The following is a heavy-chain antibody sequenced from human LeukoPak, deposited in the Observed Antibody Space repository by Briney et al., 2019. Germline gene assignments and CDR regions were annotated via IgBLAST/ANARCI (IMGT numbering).Heavy chain of an antibody. J-gene: IGHJ4*02. CDR2: INRGDGIT. CDR1: GNTFNIHY. CDR3: ASEKNYGDKYFDS. V-gene: IGHV1-46*02. Sequence: ASVKVSCKASGNTFNIHYFHWVRQAPGQGLEWMGIINRGDGITGYAQRFQGGVTLTRDTSTSTAYMELSSLRSEDTAIYYCASEKNYGDKYFDSWGQGTVVTVSS. D-gene: IGHD4-17*01.